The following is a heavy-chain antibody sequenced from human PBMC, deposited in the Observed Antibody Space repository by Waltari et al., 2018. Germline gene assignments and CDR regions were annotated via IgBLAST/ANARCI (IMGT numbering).Heavy chain of an antibody. V-gene: IGHV3-30-3*01. CDR2: ISNDGSNE. Sequence: QVQLVESGGGVVQPGRSLRLSFAAPGFPFSSYTMHLVRQAPGKGLEWVAVISNDGSNEYYADSVKGRFTISRDNSKNTLSLQMNSLKTEDTALYYCTRGGTLVVSSCYFWGQGTLVTVSS. CDR3: TRGGTLVVSSCYF. D-gene: IGHD2-8*02. CDR1: GFPFSSYT. J-gene: IGHJ4*02.